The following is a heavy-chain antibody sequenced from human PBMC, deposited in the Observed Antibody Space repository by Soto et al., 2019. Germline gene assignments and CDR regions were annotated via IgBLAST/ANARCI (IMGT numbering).Heavy chain of an antibody. D-gene: IGHD1-26*01. CDR2: ISAYNGDT. CDR3: ARSSGTYPPSRYYYGLDV. J-gene: IGHJ6*02. V-gene: IGHV1-18*01. CDR1: GYTFTSYG. Sequence: TVRVSCKAAGYTFTSYGFSWVRQAPGQGLEWMGWISAYNGDTKYPQKFQARVTMTTDTSTSTAYLDLRSLRSDDTAVYYCARSSGTYPPSRYYYGLDVWGQGTTVTVSS.